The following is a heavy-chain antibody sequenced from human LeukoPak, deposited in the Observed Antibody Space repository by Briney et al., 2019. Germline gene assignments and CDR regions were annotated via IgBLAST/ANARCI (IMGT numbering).Heavy chain of an antibody. Sequence: GGSLRLSCAASGFTFDDYAMHWVRQAPGKGLEWVSLISWDGGSTYYADSVKGRFTISRDNSKNSLYLQMNSLRAEDTALYYCAKESKGIAAAGLKKANYYYYYYMDVWGKGTTVTVSS. J-gene: IGHJ6*03. CDR2: ISWDGGST. V-gene: IGHV3-43D*03. D-gene: IGHD6-13*01. CDR3: AKESKGIAAAGLKKANYYYYYYMDV. CDR1: GFTFDDYA.